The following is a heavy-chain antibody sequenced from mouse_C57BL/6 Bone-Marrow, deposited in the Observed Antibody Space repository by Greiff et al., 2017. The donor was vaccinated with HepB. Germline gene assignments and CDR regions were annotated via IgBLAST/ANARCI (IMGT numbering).Heavy chain of an antibody. CDR1: GFTFSSYA. D-gene: IGHD1-1*01. CDR3: ARERSYWDYFDY. CDR2: ISDGGSYT. J-gene: IGHJ2*01. V-gene: IGHV5-4*01. Sequence: EVQLVESGGGLVKPGGSLKLSCAASGFTFSSYAMSWVRQTPEKRLEWVATISDGGSYTYYTDNVKGRFTISRDNAKNNLYLQMSHLKSEDTAMYYCARERSYWDYFDYWGQGTTLTVSS.